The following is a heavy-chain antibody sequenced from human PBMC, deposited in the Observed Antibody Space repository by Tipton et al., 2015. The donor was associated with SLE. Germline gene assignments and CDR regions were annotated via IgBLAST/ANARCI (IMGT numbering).Heavy chain of an antibody. CDR1: GYTFTTYD. CDR3: ASGTYFFDY. J-gene: IGHJ4*02. CDR2: ISAYNGNT. Sequence: QSGAEVKKPGASVKVSCKASGYTFTTYDINWVRQAPGQGLEWMGWISAYNGNTNYAQKLQGRVTMTTDTSTSTVYMELRSLRSDDTAVYYCASGTYFFDYWGQGTLVTVSS. V-gene: IGHV1-18*01. D-gene: IGHD1-26*01.